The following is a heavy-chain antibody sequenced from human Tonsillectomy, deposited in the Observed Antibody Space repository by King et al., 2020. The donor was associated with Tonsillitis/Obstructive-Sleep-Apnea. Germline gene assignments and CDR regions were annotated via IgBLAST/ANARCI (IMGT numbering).Heavy chain of an antibody. CDR2: INHSGST. CDR3: AGRRRGAIDSSGLYDY. V-gene: IGHV4-34*01. D-gene: IGHD3-22*01. Sequence: VQLQQWGAGLLKPSETLSLTCAVYGGSFSGYYWSWIRQPPGKGLEWIGEINHSGSTNYNPSLKSRVTISVDTSKNQFSLKLSSVTAADTAVYYCAGRRRGAIDSSGLYDYWGQGTLVTVSS. CDR1: GGSFSGYY. J-gene: IGHJ4*02.